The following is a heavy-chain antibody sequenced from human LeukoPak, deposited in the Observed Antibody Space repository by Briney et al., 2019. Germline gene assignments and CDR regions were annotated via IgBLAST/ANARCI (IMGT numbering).Heavy chain of an antibody. J-gene: IGHJ4*02. V-gene: IGHV3-74*01. CDR3: VRASGTDSGGYVQVDY. CDR2: ITSDGSST. D-gene: IGHD3-22*01. CDR1: GFTFSNCW. Sequence: GGSLRLSCAASGFTFSNCWMHWVRQAPGKGLVWVSRITSDGSSTNYADSVKGRFTISRYNGKNTLYLQMNNLRAEDTAVYYCVRASGTDSGGYVQVDYWGQGTLVTVSS.